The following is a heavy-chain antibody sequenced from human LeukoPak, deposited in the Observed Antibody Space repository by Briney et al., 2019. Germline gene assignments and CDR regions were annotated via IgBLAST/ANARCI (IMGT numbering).Heavy chain of an antibody. J-gene: IGHJ4*02. CDR3: ARDRQIDY. CDR1: GFTFSNYW. CDR2: IKQDGSEK. V-gene: IGHV3-7*01. Sequence: GGSLRLSCAASGFTFSNYWLTWVRQAPGQGLEWVANIKQDGSEKHYVDSVKGRFTISRDNAKNSLYLQMNSLRAEDTAVYYCARDRQIDYWGQGILVTVSS.